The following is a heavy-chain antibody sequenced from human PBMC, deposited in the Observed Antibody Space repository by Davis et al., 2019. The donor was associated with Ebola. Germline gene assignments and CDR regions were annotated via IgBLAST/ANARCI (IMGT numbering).Heavy chain of an antibody. V-gene: IGHV1-69*13. CDR3: ARVACSGGSCYSRPSDYYYYYGMDV. Sequence: SVKVSCKASGGTFSSYAISWVRQAPGQGLEWMGGIIPIFGTANYAQKFQGRVTITADESTSTAYMELSSLRSEDTAVYYCARVACSGGSCYSRPSDYYYYYGMDVWGQGTTVTVSS. J-gene: IGHJ6*02. D-gene: IGHD2-15*01. CDR1: GGTFSSYA. CDR2: IIPIFGTA.